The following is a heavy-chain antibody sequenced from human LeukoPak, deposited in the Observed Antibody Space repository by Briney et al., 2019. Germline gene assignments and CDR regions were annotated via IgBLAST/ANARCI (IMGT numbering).Heavy chain of an antibody. Sequence: GXXXXYYXSWIRQPPGXGLXWIGEINHSGSTNYNPSLKSRVTISVDTSKNQFSLKLSYATAADTAVYYCGXLXXXXXGVRXXXDYWGQXTXVTVSS. CDR3: GXLXXXXXGVRXXXDY. V-gene: IGHV4-34*01. J-gene: IGHJ4*02. CDR1: GXXXXYY. CDR2: INHSGST.